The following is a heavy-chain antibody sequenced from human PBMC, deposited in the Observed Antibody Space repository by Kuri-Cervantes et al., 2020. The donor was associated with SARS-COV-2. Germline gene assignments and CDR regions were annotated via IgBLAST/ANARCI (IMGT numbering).Heavy chain of an antibody. J-gene: IGHJ4*02. CDR3: ARESVVPAAIDY. V-gene: IGHV3-30-3*01. CDR2: ISYDGSNK. D-gene: IGHD2-2*02. CDR1: GFTSSSYA. Sequence: GESLKISCAASGFTSSSYAMHWVRQAPGKGLEWVAVISYDGSNKYYADSVKGRFTISRDNSKNTLYLQMNSLRAEDTAVYYCARESVVPAAIDYWGQGTLVTVSS.